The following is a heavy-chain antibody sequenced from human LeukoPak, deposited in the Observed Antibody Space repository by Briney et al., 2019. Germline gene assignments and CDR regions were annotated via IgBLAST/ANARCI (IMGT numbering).Heavy chain of an antibody. J-gene: IGHJ4*02. V-gene: IGHV1-2*02. CDR3: ARSFHTSFNYYVSSGYLGSGY. CDR1: GYTFTGYY. Sequence: EASVKVSCKASGYTFTGYYMHWVRQAPGQGLEWMGWINPNSGGTNYAQKFQGRVTMTRDTSISTAYMELSRLRSDDTAVYYCARSFHTSFNYYVSSGYLGSGYWGQGTLVTVSS. D-gene: IGHD3-22*01. CDR2: INPNSGGT.